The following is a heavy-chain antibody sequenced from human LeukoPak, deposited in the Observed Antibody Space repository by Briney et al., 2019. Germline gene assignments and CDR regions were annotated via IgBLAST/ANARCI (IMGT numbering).Heavy chain of an antibody. CDR1: GFTFSSYA. V-gene: IGHV3-64*01. D-gene: IGHD5-12*01. Sequence: GGSLRLSCAASGFTFSSYAMHWVRQAPGKGLEYVSAISSNGGSTYYANSVKGRFTISRDNSKNTLYLQMGSLRAEDTAVYYCARSNSGYDWYYFDYWGQGTLVTVSS. J-gene: IGHJ4*02. CDR3: ARSNSGYDWYYFDY. CDR2: ISSNGGST.